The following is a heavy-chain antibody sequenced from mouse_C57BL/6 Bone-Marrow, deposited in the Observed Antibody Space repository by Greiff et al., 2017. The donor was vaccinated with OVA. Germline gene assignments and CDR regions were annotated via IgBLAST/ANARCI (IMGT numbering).Heavy chain of an antibody. CDR1: GYSITSGYD. V-gene: IGHV3-1*01. D-gene: IGHD1-1*01. CDR3: ARGIYYGSSYSYYFDY. Sequence: VQLKESGPGMVKPSQSLSLTCTVTGYSITSGYDWHWIRHFPGNKLEWMGYISYSGSTNYNPSLKSRISITHDTSKNHFFLKLNSVTTEDTATYYCARGIYYGSSYSYYFDYWGQGTTLTVSS. CDR2: ISYSGST. J-gene: IGHJ2*01.